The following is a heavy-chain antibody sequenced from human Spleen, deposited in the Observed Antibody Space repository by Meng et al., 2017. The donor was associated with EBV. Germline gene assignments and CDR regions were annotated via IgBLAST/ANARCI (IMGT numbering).Heavy chain of an antibody. CDR1: GYTFIHYG. V-gene: IGHV1-18*01. Sequence: QVQLLQSGAEVGKPGASVTVSCKASGYTFIHYGINWVRQAPGQGLEWMGWVSPYNGYTSYAQNLKGRVTMTTDTSTNTAYMTLRSLRSDDTAVYYCARDRSEMAGSWGGYWGQGSLVTVSS. J-gene: IGHJ4*01. CDR3: ARDRSEMAGSWGGY. D-gene: IGHD6-19*01. CDR2: VSPYNGYT.